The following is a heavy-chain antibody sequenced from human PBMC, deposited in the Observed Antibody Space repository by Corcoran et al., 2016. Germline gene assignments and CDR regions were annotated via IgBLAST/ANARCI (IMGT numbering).Heavy chain of an antibody. V-gene: IGHV3-30*18. CDR2: ISYDGSNK. J-gene: IGHJ5*02. CDR1: GFTFSSYG. D-gene: IGHD3-10*01. CDR3: AKEGERFGGNNWFDP. Sequence: QVQLVESGGGVVQPGRSLRLSCAASGFTFSSYGMHWVRQAPGKGLEWVAVISYDGSNKYYAESVKGRFTISRDNSKNTLYLQMNSLRAEDTAVYYCAKEGERFGGNNWFDPWGQGTLVTVSS.